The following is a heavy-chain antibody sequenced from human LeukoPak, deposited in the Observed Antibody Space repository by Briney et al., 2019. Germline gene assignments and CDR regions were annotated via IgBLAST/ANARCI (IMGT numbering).Heavy chain of an antibody. Sequence: PSETLSLTCTVSGASVTDYYWSWIRQSPGKGLEWISYIHYSGSSDYNPSLRSRVTTSLDTSKNQFSLNLISVTAADTAVYYCTRGHWGLQSWGQGTLVTVSS. CDR2: IHYSGSS. CDR3: TRGHWGLQS. CDR1: GASVTDYY. D-gene: IGHD7-27*01. V-gene: IGHV4-59*02. J-gene: IGHJ5*02.